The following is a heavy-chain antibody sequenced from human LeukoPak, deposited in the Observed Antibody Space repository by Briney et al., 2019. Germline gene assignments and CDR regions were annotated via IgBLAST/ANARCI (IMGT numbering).Heavy chain of an antibody. CDR1: GYSFTSYW. Sequence: ESLKLSCEASGYSFTSYWIGWVRQMPGEGLEWMGIIYPGDSNTKYSPSFQGQVTISADKSITTAYLQWSSLKASDTGMYYCAREYCSGGSCYPVVYWGQGTLVTVSS. J-gene: IGHJ4*02. CDR3: AREYCSGGSCYPVVY. V-gene: IGHV5-51*01. CDR2: IYPGDSNT. D-gene: IGHD2-15*01.